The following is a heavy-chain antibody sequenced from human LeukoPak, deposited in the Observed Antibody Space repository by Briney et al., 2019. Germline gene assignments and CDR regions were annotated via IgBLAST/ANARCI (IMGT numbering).Heavy chain of an antibody. V-gene: IGHV3-53*01. J-gene: IGHJ3*01. CDR1: GFIFSNYG. D-gene: IGHD2-2*01. CDR2: LSSGDNT. Sequence: GGSLRLSCAASGFIFSNYGMSWVRQAPGRGLEWVSALSSGDNTHYADTVNGRFTISRDNSKNTLYLQLNSLRAEDTAVYYCARRYCSTCPTGHAFDLWGQGTMVTVSS. CDR3: ARRYCSTCPTGHAFDL.